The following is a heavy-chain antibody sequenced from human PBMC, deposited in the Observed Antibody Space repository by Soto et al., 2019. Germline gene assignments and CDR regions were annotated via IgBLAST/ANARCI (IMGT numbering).Heavy chain of an antibody. CDR2: IYYSGST. CDR1: GGSISSYY. Sequence: SETLSLTCTVSGGSISSYYWSWIRQPPGKGLEWIGYIYYSGSTSYNPSHKSRVTISVDTSKNQFSLKLSSVTAADTAVYYCARDSTIFGVSYDAFDIWGQGTMVTVSS. D-gene: IGHD3-3*01. J-gene: IGHJ3*02. V-gene: IGHV4-59*01. CDR3: ARDSTIFGVSYDAFDI.